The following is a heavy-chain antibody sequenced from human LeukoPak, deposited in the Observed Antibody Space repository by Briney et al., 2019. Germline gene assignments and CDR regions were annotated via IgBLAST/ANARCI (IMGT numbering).Heavy chain of an antibody. CDR1: GGTFSIYA. CDR2: IIPIFGTA. D-gene: IGHD1-14*01. J-gene: IGHJ6*03. CDR3: ASRKLRIRRYYYMDV. Sequence: SVKVSCKASGGTFSIYAISWVRQAPGQGLEWMGGIIPIFGTANYAQKFQGRVTITTDESTSTAYMELSSLRSEDTAVYYCASRKLRIRRYYYMDVWGKGTTVTVSS. V-gene: IGHV1-69*05.